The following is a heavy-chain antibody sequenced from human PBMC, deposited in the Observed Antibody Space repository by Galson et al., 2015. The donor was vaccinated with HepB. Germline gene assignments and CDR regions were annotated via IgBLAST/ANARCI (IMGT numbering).Heavy chain of an antibody. J-gene: IGHJ5*02. Sequence: SDISGDSFSSNSAAWNWLRQSPSRGLEWLGRTYYRSKWYNDYAVSVKSRITINPDTSKNQFSLQLNSVTPEDTAVYYCARSLGGAAAVLNWFDPWGQGTLVTVSS. CDR3: ARSLGGAAAVLNWFDP. CDR1: GDSFSSNSAA. CDR2: TYYRSKWYN. V-gene: IGHV6-1*01. D-gene: IGHD6-13*01.